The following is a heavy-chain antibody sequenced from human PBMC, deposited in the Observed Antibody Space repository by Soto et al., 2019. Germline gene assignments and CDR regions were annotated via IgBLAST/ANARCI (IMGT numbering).Heavy chain of an antibody. Sequence: SSETLSLTCTVSGGSISSSSYYWGWIRQPPGKGLEWIGSIYYSGSTYYNPSLKSRVTISVDTSKNQFSLKLSSVTAADTAVYYCARWGGGGVVVPAAPYYYGMDVWGQGTTVTVSS. CDR2: IYYSGST. V-gene: IGHV4-39*01. CDR3: ARWGGGGVVVPAAPYYYGMDV. D-gene: IGHD2-2*01. CDR1: GGSISSSSYY. J-gene: IGHJ6*02.